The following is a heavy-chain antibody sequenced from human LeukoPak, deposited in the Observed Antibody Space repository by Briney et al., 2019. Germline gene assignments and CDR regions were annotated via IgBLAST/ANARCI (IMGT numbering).Heavy chain of an antibody. V-gene: IGHV3-74*01. J-gene: IGHJ3*02. CDR2: IKTDGSRT. D-gene: IGHD1-7*01. CDR3: AREGWNYDDAFDI. CDR1: GFTFSSYW. Sequence: GGSLRLSCAASGFTFSSYWMHWVRQVPGKGLVWVSRIKTDGSRTNYADSVKGRFTISRDSAKNMLYLQMNSLRAEDTAVYYCAREGWNYDDAFDIWGQGTKVTVSS.